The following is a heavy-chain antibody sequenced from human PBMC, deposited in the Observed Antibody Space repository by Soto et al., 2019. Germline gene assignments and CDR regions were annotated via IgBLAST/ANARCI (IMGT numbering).Heavy chain of an antibody. V-gene: IGHV4-4*07. J-gene: IGHJ5*02. CDR1: GGSITDYS. CDR3: ARDQGVVVTADNWFDT. D-gene: IGHD2-21*02. Sequence: SETLSLTCTVSGGSITDYSWVWIRQPAGKGLEWIGRIFSSGSTNYNPSLKGRITMSLDTSKNQFSLKLNSATATDTAVYFCARDQGVVVTADNWFDTWGQGILVTVSS. CDR2: IFSSGST.